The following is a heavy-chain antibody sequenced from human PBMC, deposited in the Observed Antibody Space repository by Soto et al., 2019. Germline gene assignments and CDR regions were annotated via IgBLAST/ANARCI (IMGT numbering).Heavy chain of an antibody. D-gene: IGHD3-9*01. Sequence: GESLKISCKGSGYSFTSYWISWVRQMPGKGLEWMGRIDPSDSYTNYSPSFQGHVTISADKSISTAYLQWSSLKASDTAMYYCARLPRLFTIFEYYYGMDVRSKRTTGTVSA. CDR1: GYSFTSYW. J-gene: IGHJ6*04. CDR3: ARLPRLFTIFEYYYGMDV. CDR2: IDPSDSYT. V-gene: IGHV5-10-1*01.